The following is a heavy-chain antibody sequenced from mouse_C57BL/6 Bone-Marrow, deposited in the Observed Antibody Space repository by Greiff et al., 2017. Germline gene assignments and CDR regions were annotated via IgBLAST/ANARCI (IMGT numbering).Heavy chain of an antibody. CDR2: IYPRDGST. V-gene: IGHV1-85*01. J-gene: IGHJ1*03. D-gene: IGHD1-1*01. CDR1: GYTFTSYD. Sequence: QVQLQQSGPELVKPGASVKLSCKASGYTFTSYDINWVKQRPGQGLEWIGWIYPRDGSTKYNEKFKGKATLTVDTSSSTAYMKLHSLASEDSAFDCCARLDFAGGDGDGYFDVWGTGTTVTVSA. CDR3: ARLDFAGGDGDGYFDV.